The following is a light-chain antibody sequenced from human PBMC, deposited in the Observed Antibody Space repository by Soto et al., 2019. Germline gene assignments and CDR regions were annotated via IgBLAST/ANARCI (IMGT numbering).Light chain of an antibody. J-gene: IGLJ2*01. CDR1: TSDVGGYNY. CDR2: DVD. CDR3: SSYVGSNFHVL. Sequence: QSALTQPPSASGSPGQSVTISCTGTTSDVGGYNYVSWYQQHPGKAPKLLVYDVDKRPSGVPDRFSGSKSGNTASLTVSGLQAEDEADYYCSSYVGSNFHVLFGGGTKLT. V-gene: IGLV2-8*01.